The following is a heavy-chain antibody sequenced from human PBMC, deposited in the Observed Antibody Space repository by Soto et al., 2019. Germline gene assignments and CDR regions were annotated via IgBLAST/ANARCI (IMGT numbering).Heavy chain of an antibody. J-gene: IGHJ5*02. Sequence: EVYLVESGGGLVQPGGSLRLSCEASGFMFSNYWMNWVRQAPGKGLQWVANIKEDGSDKSYVDSVKGRFTISRDNAKKSLYLQMNSLRVEDTAVYCCGRVSGYGDVVDPWGQGTLVIVSS. CDR2: IKEDGSDK. CDR3: GRVSGYGDVVDP. D-gene: IGHD4-17*01. CDR1: GFMFSNYW. V-gene: IGHV3-7*03.